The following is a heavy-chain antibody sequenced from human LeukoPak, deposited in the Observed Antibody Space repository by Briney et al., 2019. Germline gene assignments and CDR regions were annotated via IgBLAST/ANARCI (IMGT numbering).Heavy chain of an antibody. V-gene: IGHV4-59*01. Sequence: SETLSLTCTVSGGSISPYYWSWIRLPPGKGLEWIGYIYYSGSTNFNPSLKSRVTISVDTSKNQFSLKLSSVTAADTAVYYCAREGTAGTNLNWFDPWGQGTLVTVSS. CDR2: IYYSGST. J-gene: IGHJ5*02. CDR1: GGSISPYY. D-gene: IGHD1-1*01. CDR3: AREGTAGTNLNWFDP.